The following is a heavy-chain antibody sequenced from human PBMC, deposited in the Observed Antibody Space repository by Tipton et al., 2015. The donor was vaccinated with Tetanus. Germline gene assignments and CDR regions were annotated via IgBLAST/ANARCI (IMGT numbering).Heavy chain of an antibody. Sequence: LRLSCTVSGGSISSYYWSWIRQPPGKGLEWIGYIYYSGSTNYNPSLKSRVPISVDTSKNQFSLKLSSVIAADTAVYYCARNYGMHVWGQGTPVTVSS. CDR1: GGSISSYY. CDR2: IYYSGST. J-gene: IGHJ6*02. V-gene: IGHV4-59*01. CDR3: ARNYGMHV.